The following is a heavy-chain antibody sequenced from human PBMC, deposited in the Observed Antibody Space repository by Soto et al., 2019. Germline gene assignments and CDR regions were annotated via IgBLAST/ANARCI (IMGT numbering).Heavy chain of an antibody. D-gene: IGHD3-22*01. V-gene: IGHV3-23*01. CDR3: AKLPLSMKYFDY. CDR1: GFTFSSYA. Sequence: GSLRLSCAASGFTFSSYAMSWVRQAPGKGLEWVSVIRGSGDSTYYADSVKGRFTISRDNSKNTLYLQMSSLRAEDTAAYYCAKLPLSMKYFDYWGQGTLVTVSS. CDR2: IRGSGDST. J-gene: IGHJ4*02.